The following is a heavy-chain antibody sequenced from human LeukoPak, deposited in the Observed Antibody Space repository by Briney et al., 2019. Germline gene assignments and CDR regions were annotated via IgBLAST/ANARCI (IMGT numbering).Heavy chain of an antibody. CDR2: INPSGGST. Sequence: ASVKVSCKASGYTSTSYYMHWVRQAPGQGLEWMGIINPSGGSTSYAQKFQGRVTITADKSTSTAYMELSSLRSEDTAVYYCARDTEEILFDYWGQGTLVTVSS. CDR3: ARDTEEILFDY. CDR1: GYTSTSYY. J-gene: IGHJ4*02. D-gene: IGHD5-24*01. V-gene: IGHV1-46*01.